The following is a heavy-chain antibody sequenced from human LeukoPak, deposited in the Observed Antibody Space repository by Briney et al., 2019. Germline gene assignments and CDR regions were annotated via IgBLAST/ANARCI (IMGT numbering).Heavy chain of an antibody. V-gene: IGHV4-39*01. CDR3: ARHVGIGRILVPAAYYDY. D-gene: IGHD2-2*01. J-gene: IGHJ4*02. Sequence: SETLSLTCTVSGGSISSSSYYWDWIRQPPGKGLEWIGTIYYSGSTYYNPSLKSRVTISGDTSKNQLSLKLSSVTATDTAVYYCARHVGIGRILVPAAYYDYWGQGTLVTVSS. CDR1: GGSISSSSYY. CDR2: IYYSGST.